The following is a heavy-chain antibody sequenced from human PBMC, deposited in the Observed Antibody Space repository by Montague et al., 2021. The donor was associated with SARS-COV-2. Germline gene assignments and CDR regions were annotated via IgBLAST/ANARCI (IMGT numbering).Heavy chain of an antibody. V-gene: IGHV4-59*01. D-gene: IGHD1-1*01. CDR3: ARVRLTGTTAPYFDY. Sequence: SETLSLTCTVSGDSIRSYYWSWIRQPPGKGLEWIGNIYYSGITNYNPSLKSRVTTSIDTSKNQFSLRLSSVTAADTAVYYCARVRLTGTTAPYFDYWGQGTLGTVSS. CDR2: IYYSGIT. J-gene: IGHJ4*02. CDR1: GDSIRSYY.